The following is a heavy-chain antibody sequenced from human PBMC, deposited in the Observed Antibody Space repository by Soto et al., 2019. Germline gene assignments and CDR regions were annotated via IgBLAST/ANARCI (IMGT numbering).Heavy chain of an antibody. CDR3: ARAGGYYDSSGYDFDY. CDR1: GGSISSYY. V-gene: IGHV4-59*01. J-gene: IGHJ4*02. CDR2: IYYSGST. D-gene: IGHD3-22*01. Sequence: SETLSLTCTVSGGSISSYYWSWIRQPPGKGLEWIGYIYYSGSTNYNPSLKSRVTISVDTSKNQFSLKLSSVTAADTAVYYCARAGGYYDSSGYDFDYWGQGSLVTVSS.